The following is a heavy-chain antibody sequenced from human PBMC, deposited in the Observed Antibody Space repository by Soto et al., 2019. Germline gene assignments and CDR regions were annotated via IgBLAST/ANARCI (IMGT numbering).Heavy chain of an antibody. Sequence: LRLSCAASGFMFSAYWMSWVRQAPGKGLEWVANIHGDGGKIYYVDSVKGRFTISRDNAKRSLYLQMNSLRAEDTAVYYCARDFYGGFTYGPGDYWGQGALVTVSS. D-gene: IGHD5-18*01. CDR3: ARDFYGGFTYGPGDY. CDR1: GFMFSAYW. V-gene: IGHV3-7*01. J-gene: IGHJ4*02. CDR2: IHGDGGKI.